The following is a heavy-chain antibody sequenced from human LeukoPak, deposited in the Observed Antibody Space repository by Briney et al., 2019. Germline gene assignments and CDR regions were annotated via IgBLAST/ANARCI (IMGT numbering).Heavy chain of an antibody. CDR3: ARGQGWNPEAVTNAFDI. V-gene: IGHV3-21*01. CDR2: ISSSSSYI. Sequence: PGGSLRLSCAASGFTFRSYTMNWVRQAPGKGLEWVSSISSSSSYIYYADSMKGRFTISRDNAKNSLYLQMNSLRAEDTAVYYCARGQGWNPEAVTNAFDIWGQGTMVTVSS. D-gene: IGHD1-1*01. CDR1: GFTFRSYT. J-gene: IGHJ3*02.